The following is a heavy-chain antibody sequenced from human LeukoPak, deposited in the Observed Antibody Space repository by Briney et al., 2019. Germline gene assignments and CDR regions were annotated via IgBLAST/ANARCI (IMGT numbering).Heavy chain of an antibody. Sequence: SETLSLTCAVSGGSISSSSYYRGWIRQPPGKGLEWIGSIYYSGSTYYNPSLKSRVTISVDTSKNQFSLRLSSVTAADTAVYYCARQTSGPASDYWGQGTLVSVSS. V-gene: IGHV4-39*01. CDR1: GGSISSSSYY. J-gene: IGHJ4*02. CDR3: ARQTSGPASDY. D-gene: IGHD3-3*01. CDR2: IYYSGST.